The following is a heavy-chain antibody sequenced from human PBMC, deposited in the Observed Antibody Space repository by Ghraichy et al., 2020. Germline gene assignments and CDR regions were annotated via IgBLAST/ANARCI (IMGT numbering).Heavy chain of an antibody. Sequence: SVKVSCKASGGTFSSYAISWVRQAPGQGLEWMGRIIPILGIANYAQKFQGRVTITADKSTSTAYMELSSLRSEDTAVYYCARDTDPPGTVVTHPTHPLYYYYYGMDVWGQGTTVTVSS. J-gene: IGHJ6*02. CDR1: GGTFSSYA. V-gene: IGHV1-69*04. CDR2: IIPILGIA. CDR3: ARDTDPPGTVVTHPTHPLYYYYYGMDV. D-gene: IGHD4-23*01.